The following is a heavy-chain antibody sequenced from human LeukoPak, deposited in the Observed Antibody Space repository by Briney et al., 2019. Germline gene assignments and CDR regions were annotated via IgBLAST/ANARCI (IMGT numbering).Heavy chain of an antibody. J-gene: IGHJ4*02. CDR3: ARQVGFVGLFNN. D-gene: IGHD3-9*01. Sequence: PSETLSLTCTVSGGSISSSSYYWGWIRQPPGKGLEWIGSIYYNGSTYYNPSLKSRVTISVDTSKNQFSLKLSSVTAADTAVYYCARQVGFVGLFNNWGQGTLVTVSS. CDR1: GGSISSSSYY. CDR2: IYYNGST. V-gene: IGHV4-39*01.